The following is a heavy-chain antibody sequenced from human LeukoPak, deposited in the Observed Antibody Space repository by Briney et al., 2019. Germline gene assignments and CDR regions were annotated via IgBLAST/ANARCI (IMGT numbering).Heavy chain of an antibody. CDR2: IKSDGSST. V-gene: IGHV3-74*03. Sequence: QPGGSLRLSCAASGFAFSTYWMHWVRQAPGKGLVWVSRIKSDGSSTTYADFVKGRFTVSRDNAKNTLYLQMSSLRAEDTAMYFCARVGGRGSIWGDCWGQGTLVTVSS. J-gene: IGHJ4*02. D-gene: IGHD3-10*01. CDR1: GFAFSTYW. CDR3: ARVGGRGSIWGDC.